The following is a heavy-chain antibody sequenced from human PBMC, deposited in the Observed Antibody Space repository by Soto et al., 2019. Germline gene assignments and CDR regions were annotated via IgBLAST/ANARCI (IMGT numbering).Heavy chain of an antibody. CDR1: GGSVSTSSYY. J-gene: IGHJ1*01. D-gene: IGHD2-15*01. V-gene: IGHV4-39*01. Sequence: SETLSLTCTVSGGSVSTSSYYWGWIRQPPGRGLEWIGTVYYTGSTYYNPSLNNRVTISVDSSRNQFSLKLNSVTAADTAVYYCASSPPLSVQTIEAEFFQHWGHGTLVTVSS. CDR2: VYYTGST. CDR3: ASSPPLSVQTIEAEFFQH.